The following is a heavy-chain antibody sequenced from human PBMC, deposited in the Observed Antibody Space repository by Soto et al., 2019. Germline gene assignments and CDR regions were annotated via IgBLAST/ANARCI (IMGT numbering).Heavy chain of an antibody. CDR3: ARTPDIVVVTATPAGEFDY. V-gene: IGHV5-51*01. D-gene: IGHD2-21*02. CDR2: ICPGDSDT. J-gene: IGHJ4*02. Sequence: GESLKISCKGSGYSFTSYWIGWVRQMPGKGLEWMGIICPGDSDTRYSPSFQGQVTISADKSISTAYLQWSSLKASDTAMYYCARTPDIVVVTATPAGEFDYWGQGTLVTVSS. CDR1: GYSFTSYW.